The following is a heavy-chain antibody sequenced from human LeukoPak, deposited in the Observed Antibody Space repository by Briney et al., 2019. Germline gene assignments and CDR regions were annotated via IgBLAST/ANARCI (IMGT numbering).Heavy chain of an antibody. D-gene: IGHD2-21*02. CDR2: IYTSGST. V-gene: IGHV4-4*07. CDR3: ARGRSNIVVVTASHDY. Sequence: SETLSLTCTVSGGSISSYYWSWIRQPAGKGLEWIGRIYTSGSTNYNPSLKSRVTMSVDTSKNQFSLKLSSVTAADTAVYYCARGRSNIVVVTASHDYWGQGTLVTVSS. CDR1: GGSISSYY. J-gene: IGHJ4*02.